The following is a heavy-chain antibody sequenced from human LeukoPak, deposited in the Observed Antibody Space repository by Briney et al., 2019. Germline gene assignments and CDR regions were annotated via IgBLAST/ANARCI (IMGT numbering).Heavy chain of an antibody. CDR3: ARGSDFVWGGYRPYFGY. CDR1: AFTFRTYS. J-gene: IGHJ4*02. Sequence: GGSLRLSCVASAFTFRTYSMHWVRQAPGKGLEWVSSISGSTSYIYYADSVRGRFTISRDNAKNSLYLQMNSLRAEDTAVYYCARGSDFVWGGYRPYFGYWGQGTLVTVSS. CDR2: ISGSTSYI. V-gene: IGHV3-21*01. D-gene: IGHD3-16*02.